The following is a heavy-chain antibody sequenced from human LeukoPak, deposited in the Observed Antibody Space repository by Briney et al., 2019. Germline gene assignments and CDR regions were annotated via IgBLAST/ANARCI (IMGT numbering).Heavy chain of an antibody. V-gene: IGHV3-23*01. D-gene: IGHD3-16*02. CDR2: ISGSGGST. J-gene: IGHJ6*03. CDR1: GFTFSSYA. Sequence: GGSLRLSCAASGFTFSSYAMSWVRQAPGKGLEWVSAISGSGGSTYYADSVKGRFTISRDNSKNTLYLQMNSLRAEDTAVYYCAKDLAVGGVIAPDYYYYYYMDVGGKGTTVTVSS. CDR3: AKDLAVGGVIAPDYYYYYYMDV.